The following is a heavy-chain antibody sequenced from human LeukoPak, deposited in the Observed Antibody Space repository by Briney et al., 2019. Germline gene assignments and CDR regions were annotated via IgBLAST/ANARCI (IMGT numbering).Heavy chain of an antibody. CDR2: IRYDGSNK. CDR1: GFTFSSYG. Sequence: GGSLRLSCAASGFTFSSYGMHWVRQAPGEGLEWEAFIRYDGSNKYYADSVKGRFTISRDNSKNTLYLQMNSLRAEDTAVYYCAKDGDSSQGRYYDLNYWGQGTLITVSS. CDR3: AKDGDSSQGRYYDLNY. V-gene: IGHV3-30*02. J-gene: IGHJ4*02. D-gene: IGHD3-3*01.